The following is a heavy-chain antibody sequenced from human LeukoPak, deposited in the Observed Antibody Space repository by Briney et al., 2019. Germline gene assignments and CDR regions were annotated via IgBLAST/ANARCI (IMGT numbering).Heavy chain of an antibody. Sequence: SETLSLTCTVSGGSISSYYWSWIRQPPGKGLECIGYIYYSGSTNYNPSLKSRVTISVDTSKNQFSLKLSSVTAADTAVYYCAGRLPSHGDYPDYWGQGTLVTVSS. D-gene: IGHD4-17*01. J-gene: IGHJ4*02. V-gene: IGHV4-59*01. CDR2: IYYSGST. CDR3: AGRLPSHGDYPDY. CDR1: GGSISSYY.